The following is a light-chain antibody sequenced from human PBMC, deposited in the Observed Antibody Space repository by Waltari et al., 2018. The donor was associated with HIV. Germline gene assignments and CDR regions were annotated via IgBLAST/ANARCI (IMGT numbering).Light chain of an antibody. Sequence: QSVLTQPPSASGTPGQTVTISCSGSSSNIGRNTLNWFQNLPGTAPKLRIYKDNHRPSGVPDRFSGSKSGTSASLSISGLQSEDVADYTCAAWDDRLNGWVFGGVTKLTVL. CDR2: KDN. V-gene: IGLV1-44*01. J-gene: IGLJ3*02. CDR3: AAWDDRLNGWV. CDR1: SSNIGRNT.